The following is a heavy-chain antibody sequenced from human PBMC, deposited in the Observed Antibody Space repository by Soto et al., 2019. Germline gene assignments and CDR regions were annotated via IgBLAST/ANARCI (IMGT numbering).Heavy chain of an antibody. Sequence: EVQLLESGGDKVQPGGSLRLSCTASGLTISTSNMSWVRQAPGKGLEWLAEISSTSDSTDYADSVKGRFIISRDSSKNTLYLQMNTLRDDDTAEYYCAGNWRWGQGTLVTVSS. CDR1: GLTISTSN. J-gene: IGHJ4*02. CDR3: AGNWR. V-gene: IGHV3-23*01. CDR2: ISSTSDST.